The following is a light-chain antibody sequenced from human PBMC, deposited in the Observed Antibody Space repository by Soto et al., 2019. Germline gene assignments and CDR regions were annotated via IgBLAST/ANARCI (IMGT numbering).Light chain of an antibody. CDR2: EVS. CDR1: SRDVGGYNY. V-gene: IGLV2-14*01. J-gene: IGLJ3*02. Sequence: QSALTQHASVSGSPGQSITISCTGTSRDVGGYNYVSWYQQHPGKAPKLMIYEVSNRPSGVSNRFSGSKSANTASLTISGLQAEDEADYYCSSYTSSNTPVFGGGTKVTVL. CDR3: SSYTSSNTPV.